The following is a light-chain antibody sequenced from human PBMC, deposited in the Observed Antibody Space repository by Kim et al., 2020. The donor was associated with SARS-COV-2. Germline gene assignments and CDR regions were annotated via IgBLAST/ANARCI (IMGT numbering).Light chain of an antibody. J-gene: IGKJ2*01. Sequence: SVSPGERATLSCRARQSVSRYVAWYQQKPGQAPRVLVYSASSRATGIPARFSATGSGTEFTLTISSLQSEDFAVYYCQHYNTWPPTLGQGTKLEI. V-gene: IGKV3-15*01. CDR3: QHYNTWPPT. CDR2: SAS. CDR1: QSVSRY.